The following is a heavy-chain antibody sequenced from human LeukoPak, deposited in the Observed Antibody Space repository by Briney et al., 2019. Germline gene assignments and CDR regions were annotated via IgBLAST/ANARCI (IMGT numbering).Heavy chain of an antibody. V-gene: IGHV3-7*04. D-gene: IGHD2-8*01. CDR3: ARDNGLYFDY. J-gene: IGHJ4*02. CDR2: IKQDGSEK. CDR1: GFPFSRYW. Sequence: GGSLRLSCAASGFTSASGFPFSRYWMGWVRQAPGKGLEWVANIKQDGSEKYYVDSVKGRFTISRDNAKNSLYLQMNSLRAEDTALYYCARDNGLYFDYWGQGTLVTVSS.